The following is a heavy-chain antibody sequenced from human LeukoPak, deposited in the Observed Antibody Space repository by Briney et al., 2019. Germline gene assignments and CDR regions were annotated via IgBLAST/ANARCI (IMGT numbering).Heavy chain of an antibody. CDR3: ARDNSVRDEAWWSNP. CDR1: GYTFTSNY. CDR2: ISPSGGST. V-gene: IGHV1-46*01. D-gene: IGHD5-24*01. Sequence: ASVKVSCKAFGYTFTSNYMHWVRQAPGQGPEWMGVISPSGGSTTYAQKFQGRVTLTRDMTTSTDYLELSSLRSEDTAVYYCARDNSVRDEAWWSNPWGQGTLVTVSS. J-gene: IGHJ5*02.